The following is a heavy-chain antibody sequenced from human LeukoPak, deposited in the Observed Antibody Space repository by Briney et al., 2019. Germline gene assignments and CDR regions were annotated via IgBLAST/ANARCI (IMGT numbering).Heavy chain of an antibody. CDR2: IYYSGST. D-gene: IGHD4-17*01. CDR1: GGSISSSGYY. CDR3: TRLNDYAWYFDL. V-gene: IGHV4-39*01. J-gene: IGHJ2*01. Sequence: SETLSLTCTVSGGSISSSGYYWGWIRQPPGKGLEWIGSIYYSGSTYYNPSLRSRVTISVDTSKNQFSLKLSSVTAADTAVYYCTRLNDYAWYFDLWGRGTLVTVSS.